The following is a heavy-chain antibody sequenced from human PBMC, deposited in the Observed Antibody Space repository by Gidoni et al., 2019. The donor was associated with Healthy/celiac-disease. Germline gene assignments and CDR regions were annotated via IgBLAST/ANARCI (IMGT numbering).Heavy chain of an antibody. CDR1: GYSFTSYW. J-gene: IGHJ4*02. D-gene: IGHD5-12*01. CDR3: ARHVMSADRDGYNPYFDY. V-gene: IGHV5-51*01. CDR2: IYPGDSDT. Sequence: EVQLVQSGAEVKKPGESLKISCKGSGYSFTSYWIGWVRQMPGKGLEWMGIIYPGDSDTRYSPSFQGQVTISADKSISTAYLQWSSLKASDTAMYYCARHVMSADRDGYNPYFDYWGQGTLVTVSS.